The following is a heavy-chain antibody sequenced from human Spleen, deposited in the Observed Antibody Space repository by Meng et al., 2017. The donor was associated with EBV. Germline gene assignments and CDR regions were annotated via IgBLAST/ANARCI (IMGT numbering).Heavy chain of an antibody. CDR2: FYYSGTT. CDR3: ARGYNGFFDH. J-gene: IGHJ4*02. CDR1: GGYISSGGYH. Sequence: RLHSKDSGPGLVKPSETRSLSCSVYGGYISSGGYHWAWFRQPPGKGLEWIGNFYYSGTTYYKSSLQSRVTMSVDTSKNQFSLRVTSVIAADTAVYYCARGYNGFFDHWGQGTLVTVSS. D-gene: IGHD5-12*01. V-gene: IGHV4-39*06.